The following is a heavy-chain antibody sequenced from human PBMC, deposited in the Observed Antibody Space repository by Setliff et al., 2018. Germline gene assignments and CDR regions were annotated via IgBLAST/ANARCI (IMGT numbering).Heavy chain of an antibody. D-gene: IGHD3-3*01. CDR1: GFTFSNSD. CDR3: AREPGNTFWSASSGPIVFDY. V-gene: IGHV3-7*01. J-gene: IGHJ4*02. CDR2: IKQDGSER. Sequence: ASVRLSCAASGFTFSNSDMNWVRQAPGKGLEWVANIKQDGSERFYMDSMKGRFTISRDNAKNSLYLQMNSLTAEDTAVYYCAREPGNTFWSASSGPIVFDYWGQGTLVTVSS.